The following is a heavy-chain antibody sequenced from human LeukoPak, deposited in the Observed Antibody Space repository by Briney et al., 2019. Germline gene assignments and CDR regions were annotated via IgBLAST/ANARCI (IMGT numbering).Heavy chain of an antibody. CDR1: GFTFSSYA. V-gene: IGHV3-30-3*01. CDR3: ARGGYDVWGSYRY. CDR2: ISYDGSNK. J-gene: IGHJ4*02. Sequence: PGGSLRLSCAASGFTFSSYAMHWVRQAPGKGLEWVAVISYDGSNKYYADSVKGRFTISRDNSKNTLYLQMNSLRAEDTAVYYCARGGYDVWGSYRYWGQGTLVTVSS. D-gene: IGHD3-16*02.